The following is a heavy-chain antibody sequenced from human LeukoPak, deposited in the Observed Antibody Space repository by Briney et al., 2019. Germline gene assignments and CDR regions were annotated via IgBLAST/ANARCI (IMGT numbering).Heavy chain of an antibody. J-gene: IGHJ6*02. CDR2: IWYDGSNK. CDR1: GFTFSSYS. V-gene: IGHV3-33*01. CDR3: ARDWIYCSSTSCYASYYYYYYGMDV. D-gene: IGHD2-2*01. Sequence: PGGSLRLSCAASGFTFSSYSMHWVRQAPGKGLEWVAVIWYDGSNKYYADSVKGRFTISRDNSKNTLYLQMNSLRAEDTAVYYCARDWIYCSSTSCYASYYYYYYGMDVWGQGTTVTVSS.